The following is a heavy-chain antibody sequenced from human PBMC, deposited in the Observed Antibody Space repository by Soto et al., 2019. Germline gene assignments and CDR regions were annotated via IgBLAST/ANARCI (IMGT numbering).Heavy chain of an antibody. V-gene: IGHV3-30*03. CDR1: GLTFSSYG. Sequence: GGSLRLSCAASGLTFSSYGMHWVRQAPGKGLEWVAVISYDGSHKYYADSVKGRFTISRDNSKTTLYLQMNSLRAEDTAVYYCAANYHDSSGYFRYYGMDVWGQGTTVTVSS. CDR3: AANYHDSSGYFRYYGMDV. CDR2: ISYDGSHK. D-gene: IGHD3-22*01. J-gene: IGHJ6*02.